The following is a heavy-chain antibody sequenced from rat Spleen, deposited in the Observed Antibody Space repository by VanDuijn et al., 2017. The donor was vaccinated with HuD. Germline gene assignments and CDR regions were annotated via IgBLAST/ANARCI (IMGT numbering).Heavy chain of an antibody. CDR3: ARHPSMYWYFDF. CDR1: GFTYSNYV. J-gene: IGHJ1*01. CDR2: ITNTGGDT. Sequence: EVQVVESGGGLVQPGRSLKLSCAASGFTYSNYVMAWVRRAPTKGLEWVASITNTGGDTYYPDSVKGRFTISRDNAKSTLYLQMDSLRSEDTATYYCARHPSMYWYFDFWGPGTMVTVSS. V-gene: IGHV5-25*01.